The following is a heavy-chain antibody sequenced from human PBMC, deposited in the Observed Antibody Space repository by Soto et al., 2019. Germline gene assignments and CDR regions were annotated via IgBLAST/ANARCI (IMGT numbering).Heavy chain of an antibody. Sequence: PGGSLRLSCAASGFTFSNYAISWVRQTPGKGLEWVSVISGSGDFTYYADSVKGRFTISRDNAKNSLYLQMNSLRAEDTALYYCARLSGTLRGPFDIWGQGTMVTVSS. CDR1: GFTFSNYA. J-gene: IGHJ3*02. V-gene: IGHV3-23*01. D-gene: IGHD1-1*01. CDR3: ARLSGTLRGPFDI. CDR2: ISGSGDFT.